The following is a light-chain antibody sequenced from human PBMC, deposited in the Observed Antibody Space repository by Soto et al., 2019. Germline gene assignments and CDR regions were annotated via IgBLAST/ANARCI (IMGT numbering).Light chain of an antibody. CDR1: QSISSY. CDR3: QQSYSIPIT. J-gene: IGKJ5*01. V-gene: IGKV1-39*01. CDR2: AAS. Sequence: DIQMTQSPSSLSASVGDRVTISCRASQSISSYLNWYQQKPWKAPKLPIFAASTLQSGVPSRFSGSGSGTEFTLTITSLQPEDFATYYCQQSYSIPITFGQGTRLEI.